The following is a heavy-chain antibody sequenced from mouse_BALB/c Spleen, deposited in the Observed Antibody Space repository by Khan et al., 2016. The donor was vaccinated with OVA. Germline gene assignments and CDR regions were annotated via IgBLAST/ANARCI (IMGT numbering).Heavy chain of an antibody. CDR3: AKGVWSYYFALDY. Sequence: QVQPKESGPGLVAPSQSLSITCTVSGFSLIDYDVSWIRQPPGKGLEWLGVIWGGGSTYYNSALKSRLSISKDNSKSQVFLKMNSLQTDDTAMYYCAKGVWSYYFALDYWGQGTSVTVSS. CDR1: GFSLIDYD. D-gene: IGHD2-10*02. J-gene: IGHJ4*01. V-gene: IGHV2-6-5*01. CDR2: IWGGGST.